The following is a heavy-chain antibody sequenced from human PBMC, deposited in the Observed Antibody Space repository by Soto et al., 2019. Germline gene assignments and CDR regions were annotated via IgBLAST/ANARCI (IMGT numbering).Heavy chain of an antibody. V-gene: IGHV1-18*04. J-gene: IGHJ4*02. CDR1: GFTFTSYG. CDR3: ARRKERSGPFYLDL. Sequence: ASVKGSCKASGFTFTSYGISGVRQAPGPGLEWMGWISAYHGNAVFAQKVRGRITMTRNTSIRPAYLELSSLRAEDSAVYCCARRKERSGPFYLDLWGQGTQVTVSS. CDR2: ISAYHGNA. D-gene: IGHD6-25*01.